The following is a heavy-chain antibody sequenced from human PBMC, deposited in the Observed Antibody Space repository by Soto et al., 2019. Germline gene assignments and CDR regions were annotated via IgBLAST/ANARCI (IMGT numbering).Heavy chain of an antibody. V-gene: IGHV1-18*01. CDR3: ARATTVTTEPTGYYYMDV. CDR1: GYTFTSYG. CDR2: ISAYNGNT. Sequence: ASVKVSCKASGYTFTSYGISWVRQAPGQGLEWMGWISAYNGNTIYAQKPQGRVTMTTDTSTSTTYMELRSLRSDDTAVYYCARATTVTTEPTGYYYMDVWGKGTTVTVSS. J-gene: IGHJ6*03. D-gene: IGHD4-17*01.